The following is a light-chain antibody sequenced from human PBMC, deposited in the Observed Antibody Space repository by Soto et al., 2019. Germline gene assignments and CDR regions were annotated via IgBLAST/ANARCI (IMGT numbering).Light chain of an antibody. CDR3: QQYNTYPWT. CDR2: MSS. Sequence: DIQMTQSPSTLSASVGDRFTITCRASQSIGIWLAWYQQRPGKAPELLIYMSSNLKNGVPSRFSGSASGTEFTLTISGLQPDDFATFYCQQYNTYPWTFGQGTKVDIK. CDR1: QSIGIW. J-gene: IGKJ1*01. V-gene: IGKV1-5*03.